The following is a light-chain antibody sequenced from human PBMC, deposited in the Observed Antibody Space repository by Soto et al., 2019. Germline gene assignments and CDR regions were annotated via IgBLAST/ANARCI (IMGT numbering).Light chain of an antibody. Sequence: QSVLTQPPSASGTPGRRVTISCSGSSSNIGSNTVNWYQQLPGTAPKLLIYSNNQRPSGVPDRFSGSKSGTSASLAISGLQSEDEADYYCAAWDDSLDGRGVFGTGTKVTVL. V-gene: IGLV1-44*01. CDR2: SNN. CDR1: SSNIGSNT. J-gene: IGLJ1*01. CDR3: AAWDDSLDGRGV.